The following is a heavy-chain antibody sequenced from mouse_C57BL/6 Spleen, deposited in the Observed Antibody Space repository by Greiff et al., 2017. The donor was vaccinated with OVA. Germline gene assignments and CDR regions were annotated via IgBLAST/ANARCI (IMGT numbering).Heavy chain of an antibody. V-gene: IGHV1-42*01. Sequence: VQLQQSGPELVKPGASVKISCKASGYSFTGYYMNWVKQSPEQSLEWIGEINPSTGGTTYNQKFKAKATLTVDKSSSTAYMQLKSLTSEDSAVYYCARSNSGDAYWYFEVWGTGTTVTVSS. CDR1: GYSFTGYY. D-gene: IGHD1-3*01. CDR3: ARSNSGDAYWYFEV. CDR2: INPSTGGT. J-gene: IGHJ1*03.